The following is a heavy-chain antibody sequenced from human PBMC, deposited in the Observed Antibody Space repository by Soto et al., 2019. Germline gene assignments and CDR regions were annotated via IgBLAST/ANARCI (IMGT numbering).Heavy chain of an antibody. V-gene: IGHV3-7*05. CDR3: ARLEGEQRQRGLWEYYYYYYGLDV. CDR2: IKQDGSEK. CDR1: GFTFSNYW. Sequence: EVQLVESGGGLVRPGGSLRLSCAASGFTFSNYWMCWVRQAPGKGLEWVANIKQDGSEKYYVDSVKGRLTISRDNAKNSLYLQMNSLRAEDTAVYYCARLEGEQRQRGLWEYYYYYYGLDVWGQGTTVTVSS. D-gene: IGHD3-10*01. J-gene: IGHJ6*02.